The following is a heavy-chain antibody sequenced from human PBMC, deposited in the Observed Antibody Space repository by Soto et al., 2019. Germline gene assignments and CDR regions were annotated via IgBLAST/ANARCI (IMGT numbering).Heavy chain of an antibody. V-gene: IGHV1-18*04. CDR1: GYTFTSYG. J-gene: IGHJ3*02. CDR2: ISAYNGNT. D-gene: IGHD3-9*01. Sequence: ASVKVSCKASGYTFTSYGISWVRQAPGQGLEWMGWISAYNGNTNYAQKLQGRVTMTTDTSTSTAYMELRSLRSDDTAVYYCARGVRYFDWLLPPDAFDIWGQGTMVTVSS. CDR3: ARGVRYFDWLLPPDAFDI.